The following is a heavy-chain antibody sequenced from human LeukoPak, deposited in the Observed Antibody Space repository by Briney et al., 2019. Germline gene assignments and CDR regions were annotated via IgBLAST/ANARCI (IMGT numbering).Heavy chain of an antibody. CDR3: ASRRYSTATASNDVSQSVDY. CDR2: INPSGGST. V-gene: IGHV1-46*01. CDR1: GYTFTSYY. Sequence: ASVKVSCKASGYTFTSYYMHWVRQAPGQGLEWMGIINPSGGSTSYAQKFQGRVTMTRGTSTSTVYMELSSLRSEDTAVYYCASRRYSTATASNDVSQSVDYWGQGTLVTVSS. J-gene: IGHJ4*02. D-gene: IGHD2-8*01.